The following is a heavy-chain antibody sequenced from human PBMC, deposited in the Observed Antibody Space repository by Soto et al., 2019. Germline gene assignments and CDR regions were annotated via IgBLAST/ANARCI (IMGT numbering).Heavy chain of an antibody. V-gene: IGHV1-24*01. J-gene: IGHJ6*02. CDR3: ARSPYYDFWSGYYSQYYYYYYGMDV. D-gene: IGHD3-3*01. CDR1: GYTLTELS. CDR2: FDPENGDT. Sequence: ASVKVSCKVSGYTLTELSMHWVRQAPGKGLEWMGGFDPENGDTNYAQKFQGRVTMTRDTSISTAYMELSRLRSDDTAVYYCARSPYYDFWSGYYSQYYYYYYGMDVWGQGTTVTVSS.